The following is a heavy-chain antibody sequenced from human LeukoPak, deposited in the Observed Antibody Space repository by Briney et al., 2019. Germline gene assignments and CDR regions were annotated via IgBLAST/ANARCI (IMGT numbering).Heavy chain of an antibody. Sequence: PGGSLRLSCTASGFTFGAYVMSWVRQAPGKGLEWVGFIRNKAYGGTTEYAASVKGRFTISRDDSKSIAYLQLNSLKTDDTAVYYCTRGITIFGVVHYPSYYFDYWGQGTLVTVSS. D-gene: IGHD3-3*01. CDR1: GFTFGAYV. CDR3: TRGITIFGVVHYPSYYFDY. CDR2: IRNKAYGGTT. J-gene: IGHJ4*02. V-gene: IGHV3-49*04.